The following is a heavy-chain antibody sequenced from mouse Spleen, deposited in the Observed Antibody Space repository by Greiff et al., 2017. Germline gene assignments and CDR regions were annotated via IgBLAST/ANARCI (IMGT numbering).Heavy chain of an antibody. CDR1: GYTFTSYW. J-gene: IGHJ3*01. D-gene: IGHD1-1*02. CDR3: AREGYGTFLPY. CDR2: IYPNSGGT. Sequence: QVQLQQPGAELVKPGASVKLSCKASGYTFTSYWMHWVKQRPGRGLEWIGSIYPNSGGTKYNEKFKSKATLTVDKSSSTAYMQLSSLTSEDSAVYKCAREGYGTFLPYWGQGTLVTVSA. V-gene: IGHV1-72*01.